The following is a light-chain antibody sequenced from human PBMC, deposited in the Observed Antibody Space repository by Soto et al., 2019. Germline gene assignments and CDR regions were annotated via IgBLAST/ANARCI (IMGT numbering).Light chain of an antibody. J-gene: IGKJ5*01. Sequence: EIVMTQSPAILSVSPGERATLSCRASQYVWTSVAWYQQKPGQAPRLLIYGAPTRATGIPARFSGSGSGTEFTLSISSLQSEDSAVYYCKQYKNWPPITFGQGTRLEIK. CDR3: KQYKNWPPIT. CDR1: QYVWTS. V-gene: IGKV3-15*01. CDR2: GAP.